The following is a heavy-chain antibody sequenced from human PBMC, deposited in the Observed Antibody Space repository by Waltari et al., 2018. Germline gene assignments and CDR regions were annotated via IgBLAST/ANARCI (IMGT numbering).Heavy chain of an antibody. J-gene: IGHJ4*02. Sequence: QVQLQESGPGVVKPPETLSLTCTVSGDSISDHYLNWIRQPAGKGLEWIGRVYLRGSTHSNPSLNSRITMSVDTSKKQFSLNLGSVTAADTAVYYCARAGRLTHHFDYWGQGILVTVSS. V-gene: IGHV4-4*07. D-gene: IGHD1-1*01. CDR1: GDSISDHY. CDR3: ARAGRLTHHFDY. CDR2: VYLRGST.